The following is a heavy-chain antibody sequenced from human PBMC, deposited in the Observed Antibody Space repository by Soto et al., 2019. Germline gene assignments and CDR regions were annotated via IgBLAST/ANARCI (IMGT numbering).Heavy chain of an antibody. CDR1: GFTFSNAW. CDR3: TTQRGDYALFFYDY. CDR2: IKSKTDGGTT. Sequence: GGSLRLSCAASGFTFSNAWMSWVRQAPGKELEWVGRIKSKTDGGTTDYAAPVKGRFTISRDDSKNTLYLQMNSLKTEDTSVYYCTTQRGDYALFFYDYWGQGTLVTVSS. V-gene: IGHV3-15*01. D-gene: IGHD4-17*01. J-gene: IGHJ4*02.